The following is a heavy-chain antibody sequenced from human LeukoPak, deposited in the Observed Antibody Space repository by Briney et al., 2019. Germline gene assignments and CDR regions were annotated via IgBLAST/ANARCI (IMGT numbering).Heavy chain of an antibody. CDR3: ARAPITYGSGSSLYYFAY. V-gene: IGHV1-69*04. D-gene: IGHD3-10*01. J-gene: IGHJ4*02. Sequence: SMKVSCKASGGTFSSYAISWVRQAPGQGLEWMGRIIPILRIANNAQKFQGRVTLTADNSTSTAYMELSSLRSEDPAVYYCARAPITYGSGSSLYYFAYWGQGTLVTV. CDR1: GGTFSSYA. CDR2: IIPILRIA.